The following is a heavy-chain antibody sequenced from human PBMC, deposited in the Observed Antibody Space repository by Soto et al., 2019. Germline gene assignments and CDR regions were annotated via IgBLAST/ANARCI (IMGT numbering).Heavy chain of an antibody. J-gene: IGHJ6*01. D-gene: IGHD3-10*01. V-gene: IGHV3-23*01. CDR2: ISVSGDNT. CDR3: AKDGKMSTTVWFPAGDGMDV. Sequence: GSLRLSCAASGFTFSRYAMNWVRQAPGRGLQWISGISVSGDNTSYVESVRGRFTVYRDNSKNTLYLQINNLRAEDTAIYYCAKDGKMSTTVWFPAGDGMDVWGQGTTVTLSS. CDR1: GFTFSRYA.